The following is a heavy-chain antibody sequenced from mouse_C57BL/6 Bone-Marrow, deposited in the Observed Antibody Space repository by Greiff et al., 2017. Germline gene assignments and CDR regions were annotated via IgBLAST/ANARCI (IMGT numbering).Heavy chain of an antibody. CDR3: APYDPEAFAY. CDR2: IDPANGNT. J-gene: IGHJ3*01. Sequence: VQLKQSVAELVRPGASVKLSCTASGYTFTNTYMHWVKQRPEQGLEWIGRIDPANGNTKYAPKFKGKATITADTSSNTAYLQLRSLTSDDTAIYYCAPYDPEAFAYWGQGTLVTVSA. V-gene: IGHV14-3*01. CDR1: GYTFTNTY. D-gene: IGHD2-3*01.